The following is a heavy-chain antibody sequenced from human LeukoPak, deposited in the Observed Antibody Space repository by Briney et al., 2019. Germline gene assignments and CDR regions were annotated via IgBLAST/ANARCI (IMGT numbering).Heavy chain of an antibody. CDR2: INPNSGGT. CDR1: GYTFTSNY. J-gene: IGHJ6*03. V-gene: IGHV1-2*02. Sequence: ASVKVSCKAFGYTFTSNYMHWVRQAPGQGLEWMGWINPNSGGTNYAQKFQGRVTMTRDTSISTAYMELSRLRSDDTAVYYCARYYQQLGKHYYYYYMDVWGKGTTVTVSS. CDR3: ARYYQQLGKHYYYYYMDV. D-gene: IGHD6-13*01.